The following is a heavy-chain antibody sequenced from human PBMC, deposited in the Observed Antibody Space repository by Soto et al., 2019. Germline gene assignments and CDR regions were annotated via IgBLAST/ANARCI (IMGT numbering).Heavy chain of an antibody. CDR3: AGVRPPPSSTVATYYFDY. CDR1: GASVNYGGYY. J-gene: IGHJ4*02. V-gene: IGHV4-31*03. CDR2: IYYSGTT. D-gene: IGHD4-17*01. Sequence: SETLSLTCTVSGASVNYGGYYWGWVRQRPGKGLEWIAYIYYSGTTSFNPSLRSRLSISVDTSKNQFSLKLSSVTAADTAVYFCAGVRPPPSSTVATYYFDYCRQGTLVTVSS.